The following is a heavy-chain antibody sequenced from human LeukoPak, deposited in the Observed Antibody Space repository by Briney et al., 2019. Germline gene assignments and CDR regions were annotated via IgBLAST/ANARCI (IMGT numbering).Heavy chain of an antibody. Sequence: SETLSLTCTLSGGSISSSSYYWGWIRQPPGKRLEWIGSIYYSGSTYYNPSLKSRVTISVDTSKNQFSLKLSSVSAADTAVYYCARHLSLLRFLEWYSHFDYWGQGTLVTVSS. CDR2: IYYSGST. J-gene: IGHJ4*02. D-gene: IGHD3-3*01. CDR1: GGSISSSSYY. CDR3: ARHLSLLRFLEWYSHFDY. V-gene: IGHV4-39*01.